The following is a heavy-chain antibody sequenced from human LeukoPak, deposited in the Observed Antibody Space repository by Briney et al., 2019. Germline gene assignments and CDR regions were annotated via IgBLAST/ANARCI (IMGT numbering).Heavy chain of an antibody. J-gene: IGHJ4*02. D-gene: IGHD6-19*01. Sequence: PSETLSLTCTVSGGSIRSGVYYWSWIRQHPGKGLEWIGYIYYSGSTYYNPSLKSRVTISVDTSKNQFSLKLSSVTAADTAVYYCARSGGDRGWYYFDYWGQGSLVTVSS. CDR3: ARSGGDRGWYYFDY. CDR1: GGSIRSGVYY. CDR2: IYYSGST. V-gene: IGHV4-31*03.